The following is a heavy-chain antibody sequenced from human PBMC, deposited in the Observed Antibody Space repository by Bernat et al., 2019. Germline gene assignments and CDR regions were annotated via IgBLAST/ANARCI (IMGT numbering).Heavy chain of an antibody. V-gene: IGHV3-30*03. D-gene: IGHD2-15*01. CDR3: ASYCSGGSCYSSGYFDY. Sequence: QVHLVESGGGVVQPGRSLRLSCAAFGFTLSGRGMHWVRQAPGKGLECVAVSSYDGNEYYADSVKGRFTISRDNSKNTLYLQMNSLRAEDTAVYYCASYCSGGSCYSSGYFDYWGQGTLVTVSS. CDR1: GFTLSGRG. CDR2: SSYDGNE. J-gene: IGHJ4*02.